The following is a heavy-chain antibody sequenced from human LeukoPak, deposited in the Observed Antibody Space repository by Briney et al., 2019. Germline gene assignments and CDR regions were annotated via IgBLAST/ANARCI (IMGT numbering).Heavy chain of an antibody. CDR3: ARGGWSSWYSDAFDI. V-gene: IGHV4-4*07. CDR2: IYTSGST. J-gene: IGHJ3*02. D-gene: IGHD6-13*01. CDR1: GGSISSYY. Sequence: PSETLSLTCTVSGGSISSYYWSWIRQPAGKGLEWIGRIYTSGSTNYNPSLKSRVTMSVDTSKNQFSLKLSSVTAADTAVYYCARGGWSSWYSDAFDIWGQGTMVTVSS.